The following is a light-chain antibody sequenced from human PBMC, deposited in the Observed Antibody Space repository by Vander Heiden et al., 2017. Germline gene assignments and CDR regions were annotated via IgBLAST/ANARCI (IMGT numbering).Light chain of an antibody. CDR2: RAS. CDR1: QGVTSRF. CDR3: QQYGSSSWT. Sequence: EIVLTQSPGPLPLSPGERATLSCTARQGVTSRFLAWYQQKSGQAPRLLIYRASSRATGVPDRFSGSGSGTDYTLTISRLEPEDFGVYYCQQYGSSSWTFGQGTNVEIK. V-gene: IGKV3-20*01. J-gene: IGKJ1*01.